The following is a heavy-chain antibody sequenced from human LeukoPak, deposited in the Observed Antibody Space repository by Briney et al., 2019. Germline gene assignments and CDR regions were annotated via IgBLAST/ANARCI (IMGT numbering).Heavy chain of an antibody. D-gene: IGHD3-22*01. CDR1: GGSISSISYY. CDR3: ARAPTLLRSLGGFDY. J-gene: IGHJ4*02. Sequence: SETLSLTCPVSGGSISSISYYWAWIRQPPGEGLEWIGSIYYPGSTYYNPSLKSRVTISVDTSKNQFSLKLSSVTAADTAVYYCARAPTLLRSLGGFDYWGQGTLVTVSS. V-gene: IGHV4-39*07. CDR2: IYYPGST.